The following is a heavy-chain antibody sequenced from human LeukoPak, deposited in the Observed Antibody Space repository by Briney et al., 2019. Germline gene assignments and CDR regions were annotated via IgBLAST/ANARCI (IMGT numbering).Heavy chain of an antibody. V-gene: IGHV3-30-3*01. D-gene: IGHD3-16*01. J-gene: IGHJ4*02. Sequence: GRSLRLSCAASGFTFGSYAMHWVRQAPGKGLEWVAVISYDGSNKYYADSVKGRFTISRDNSKNTLYLQMNSLRAEDTAVYYCARVPYDYVWGTLDYWGQGTLVTVSS. CDR3: ARVPYDYVWGTLDY. CDR2: ISYDGSNK. CDR1: GFTFGSYA.